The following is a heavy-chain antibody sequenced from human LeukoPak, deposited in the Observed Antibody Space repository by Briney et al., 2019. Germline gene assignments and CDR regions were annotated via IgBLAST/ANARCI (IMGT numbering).Heavy chain of an antibody. J-gene: IGHJ4*02. CDR1: GGSISSSNW. Sequence: SETLSLTCAVSGGSISSSNWWSWVRQPPGKGLEWIGEIYHSGSTNYNPSLKSRVTISVDKSKNQFSLKLSSVTAADTAVYYCARTEQWLVQYYFDYWGQGTLVTVSS. CDR2: IYHSGST. D-gene: IGHD6-19*01. CDR3: ARTEQWLVQYYFDY. V-gene: IGHV4-4*02.